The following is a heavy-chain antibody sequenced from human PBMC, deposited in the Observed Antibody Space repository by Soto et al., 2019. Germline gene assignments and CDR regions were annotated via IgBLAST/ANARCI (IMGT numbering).Heavy chain of an antibody. CDR1: GYTLTELS. V-gene: IGHV1-24*01. CDR3: ATVRELSYDAFDI. J-gene: IGHJ3*02. CDR2: FDPEDGET. D-gene: IGHD3-16*02. Sequence: VQLVQSGAEVKKPGASVKVSCKVSGYTLTELSMHWVRQAPGKGLEWMGGFDPEDGETIYAQKFQGRVTRTEDKSTDSAYMELSSVKSEDTAVYYCATVRELSYDAFDIWGQGPMVTVSS.